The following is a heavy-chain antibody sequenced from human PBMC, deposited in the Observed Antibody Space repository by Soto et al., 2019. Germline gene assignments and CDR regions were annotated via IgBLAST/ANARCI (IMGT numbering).Heavy chain of an antibody. D-gene: IGHD4-17*01. CDR3: ARDANGDYREFDY. J-gene: IGHJ4*02. CDR2: ISSSSSYT. CDR1: GFTFIDHY. Sequence: GGSLRLSCGASGFTFIDHYMSWIRQAPGNGLEWVSYISSSSSYTNYADSVKGRFTISRDNAKNSLYLQMNSLRAEDTALYYCARDANGDYREFDYWGQGTLVTVSS. V-gene: IGHV3-11*06.